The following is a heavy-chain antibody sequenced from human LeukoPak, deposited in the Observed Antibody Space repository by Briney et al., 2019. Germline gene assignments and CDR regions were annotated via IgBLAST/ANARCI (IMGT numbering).Heavy chain of an antibody. V-gene: IGHV3-21*01. J-gene: IGHJ4*02. Sequence: KPGGSLRLSCAATGFTFSSYSMTWVRQAPGKGLEWVSSISSSSSYIYYADSVKGRFTISRDNAKNSLYLQMNSLRAEDTAVYYCVRGELHLDYYFDYWGQGTLVTVSS. CDR3: VRGELHLDYYFDY. CDR1: GFTFSSYS. CDR2: ISSSSSYI. D-gene: IGHD1-26*01.